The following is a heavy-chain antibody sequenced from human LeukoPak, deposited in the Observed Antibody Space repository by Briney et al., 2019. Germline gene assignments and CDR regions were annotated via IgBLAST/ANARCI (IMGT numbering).Heavy chain of an antibody. CDR3: ARAYNGYDYP. CDR1: GGSISSYY. J-gene: IGHJ5*02. V-gene: IGHV4-34*01. D-gene: IGHD5-12*01. Sequence: SETLSLTCTVSGGSISSYYWSWIRQPPGKGLEWIGEINHSGSTNYNPSLKSRVTISVDTSKKQFSLKLSSLTAADAAIYYCARAYNGYDYPWGQGTLVTVSS. CDR2: INHSGST.